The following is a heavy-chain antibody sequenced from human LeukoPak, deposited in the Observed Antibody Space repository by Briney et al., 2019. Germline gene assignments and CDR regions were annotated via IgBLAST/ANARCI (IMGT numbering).Heavy chain of an antibody. CDR3: ARGDKYSYALGRVHY. J-gene: IGHJ4*02. CDR2: INPNSGGT. Sequence: ASVKVSCKASGYTFTGYYMHWVRQAPGQGLEWMGWINPNSGGTNYAQKFQGRVTMTRDTSISTAYMELSRLRSDDTAVYYCARGDKYSYALGRVHYWGQGTLVTVSS. CDR1: GYTFTGYY. D-gene: IGHD5-18*01. V-gene: IGHV1-2*02.